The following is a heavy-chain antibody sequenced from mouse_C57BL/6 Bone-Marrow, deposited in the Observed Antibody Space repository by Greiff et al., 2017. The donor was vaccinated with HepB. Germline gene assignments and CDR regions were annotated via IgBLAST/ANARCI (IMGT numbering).Heavy chain of an antibody. CDR1: GFTFSSYA. CDR2: ISDGGSYT. D-gene: IGHD2-10*02. CDR3: ARDPYDY. Sequence: EVQRVESGGGLVKPGGSLKLSCAASGFTFSSYAMSWVRQTPEKRLEWVATISDGGSYTYYPDNVKGRFTISRDNAKNNLYLQMSHLKSEDTAMYYCARDPYDYWGQGTLVTVSA. V-gene: IGHV5-4*01. J-gene: IGHJ3*01.